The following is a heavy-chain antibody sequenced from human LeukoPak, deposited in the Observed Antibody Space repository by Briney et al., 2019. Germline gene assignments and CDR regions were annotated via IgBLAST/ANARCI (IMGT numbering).Heavy chain of an antibody. CDR1: GGSISSYY. V-gene: IGHV4-59*01. Sequence: SETLSLTCTVSGGSISSYYWSWLRQPPGKGLEWIGYIYYSGSTNYNPSLKSRVTISVDTSKNQFSLKLSSVTAADPAVYYCARGMTTFPGWGQGTLVTVSS. D-gene: IGHD3-16*01. J-gene: IGHJ4*02. CDR2: IYYSGST. CDR3: ARGMTTFPG.